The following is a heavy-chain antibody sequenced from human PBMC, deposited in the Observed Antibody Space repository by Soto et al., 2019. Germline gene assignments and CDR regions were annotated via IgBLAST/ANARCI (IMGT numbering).Heavy chain of an antibody. CDR2: ISYDGKNK. CDR3: ARKGYGGRWSLDY. J-gene: IGHJ4*02. CDR1: GFTFSSYG. V-gene: IGHV3-30*03. Sequence: QVQLVESGGGVVQPGMSLTLSCAAPGFTFSSYGMHWVRQAPGEGLEWVAVISYDGKNKYYADSVRGRFTISRDFPKNTLYLHMDSLRVEDTAVYYCARKGYGGRWSLDYWGQGTLVTVSS. D-gene: IGHD6-13*01.